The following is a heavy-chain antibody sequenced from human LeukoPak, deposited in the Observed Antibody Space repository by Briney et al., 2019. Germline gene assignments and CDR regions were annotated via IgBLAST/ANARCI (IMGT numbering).Heavy chain of an antibody. J-gene: IGHJ5*02. D-gene: IGHD3-10*01. V-gene: IGHV3-43*02. CDR3: AKVYGSGSYYRSNWFDP. Sequence: GGSLRLSCAASGFTFDDYAMHWVRQAPAKGLEWVSLISGDGGSTYYADSVKGRFTISRDDSKNSLYLQMNSLRTEDTALYYCAKVYGSGSYYRSNWFDPWGQGTLVTVSS. CDR2: ISGDGGST. CDR1: GFTFDDYA.